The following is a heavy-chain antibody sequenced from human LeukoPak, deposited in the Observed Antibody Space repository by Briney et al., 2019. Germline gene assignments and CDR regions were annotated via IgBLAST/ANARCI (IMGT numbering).Heavy chain of an antibody. V-gene: IGHV4-59*01. CDR3: ARGSGSPRLDV. D-gene: IGHD3-10*01. Sequence: SETLSLTCTVSGCSMSSYYWSWIRQPPGKGLEGIAYMYYSGGTNYNPSLKSRVTISVDTSKNQFSLKVSSVTAADTAMYYCARGSGSPRLDVRGKGTTVTISS. CDR2: MYYSGGT. CDR1: GCSMSSYY. J-gene: IGHJ6*04.